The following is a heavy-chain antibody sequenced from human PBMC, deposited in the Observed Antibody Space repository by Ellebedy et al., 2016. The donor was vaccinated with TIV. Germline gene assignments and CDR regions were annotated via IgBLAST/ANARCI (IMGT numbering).Heavy chain of an antibody. V-gene: IGHV1-18*01. CDR3: ARDEAGYSSGWYSAYGMDV. D-gene: IGHD6-19*01. CDR2: ISAYNGNT. J-gene: IGHJ6*02. CDR1: GYTFTSYG. Sequence: ASVKVSCKASGYTFTSYGISWVRQAPGQGLEWMGWISAYNGNTNYAQKLQGRVTITADESTSTAYMELSSLRSEDTAVYYCARDEAGYSSGWYSAYGMDVWGQGTTVTVSS.